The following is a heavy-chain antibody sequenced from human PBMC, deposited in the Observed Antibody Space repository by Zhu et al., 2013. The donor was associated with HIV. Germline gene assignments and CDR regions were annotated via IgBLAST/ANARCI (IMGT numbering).Heavy chain of an antibody. V-gene: IGHV1-18*01. CDR2: ISVYNGKR. CDR3: ARDPSTRYYTDL. J-gene: IGHJ6*03. CDR1: GYTFTSYG. D-gene: IGHD4-4*01. Sequence: QVQLVQSGAEVKKPGASVKVSCKASGYTFTSYGISWVRQAPGQGLEWMGWISVYNGKRKYAQNLQGRVTMTTDTSTSTAYMELRSLTSDDTAVYYCARDPSTRYYTDLWGKGTTVIVSS.